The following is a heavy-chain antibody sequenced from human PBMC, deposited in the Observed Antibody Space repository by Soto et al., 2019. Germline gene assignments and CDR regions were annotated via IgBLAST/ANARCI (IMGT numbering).Heavy chain of an antibody. J-gene: IGHJ4*02. D-gene: IGHD3-3*01. CDR2: ISSSSSYI. V-gene: IGHV3-21*01. Sequence: GGSLRLSCAASGFTFSSYSMNWVRQAPGKGLEWVSSISSSSSYIYYADSVKGRFTISRDNAKNSLYLQMNSLRAEDTAVYYCAGSGYDFWSGYHPENRAYYFDYWGQGTLVTVSS. CDR3: AGSGYDFWSGYHPENRAYYFDY. CDR1: GFTFSSYS.